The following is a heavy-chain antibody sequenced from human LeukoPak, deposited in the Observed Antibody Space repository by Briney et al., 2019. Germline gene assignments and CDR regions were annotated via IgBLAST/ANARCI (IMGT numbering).Heavy chain of an antibody. V-gene: IGHV3-74*01. J-gene: IGHJ4*02. CDR3: AKGGGKVQDY. Sequence: GGSLRLSWAASGITFSNYWMHWVRQAPGKGLVWVSRISSDGSSTNYADSVKGRFTISRDNAKNTLYLQMNSLRAEDTAVYYCAKGGGKVQDYWGQGTLVTVSS. D-gene: IGHD4-23*01. CDR1: GITFSNYW. CDR2: ISSDGSST.